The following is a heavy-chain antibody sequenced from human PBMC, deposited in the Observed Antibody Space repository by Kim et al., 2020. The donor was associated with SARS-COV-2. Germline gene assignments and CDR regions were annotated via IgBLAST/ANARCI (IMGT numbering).Heavy chain of an antibody. CDR3: ASRDPGGGGSYWGPLYYYYGMDV. D-gene: IGHD1-26*01. V-gene: IGHV4-39*01. CDR1: GGSISSSSYY. Sequence: SETLSLTCTVSGGSISSSSYYWGWIRQPPGKGLEWIGSIYYSGSTYYNPSLKSRVTISVDTSKNQFSLKLSSVTAADTAVYYCASRDPGGGGSYWGPLYYYYGMDVWGQGTTVTVSS. CDR2: IYYSGST. J-gene: IGHJ6*02.